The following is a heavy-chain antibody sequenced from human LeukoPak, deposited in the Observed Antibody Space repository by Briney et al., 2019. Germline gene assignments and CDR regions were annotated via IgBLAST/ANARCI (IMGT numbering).Heavy chain of an antibody. CDR2: INPNSGGT. CDR3: ARGYCSSTSCGPDY. V-gene: IGHV1-2*02. CDR1: GYTSTGYY. J-gene: IGHJ4*02. D-gene: IGHD2-2*01. Sequence: ASVKVSCKASGYTSTGYYMHWVRQAPGQGLEWMGWINPNSGGTNYAQKFQGRVTMTRDTSISTAYMELSRLRSDDTAVYYCARGYCSSTSCGPDYWGQGTLVTVSS.